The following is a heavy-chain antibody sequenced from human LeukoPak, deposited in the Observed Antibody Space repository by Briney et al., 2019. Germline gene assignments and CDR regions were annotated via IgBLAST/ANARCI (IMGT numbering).Heavy chain of an antibody. CDR3: ARREYCSGGSCYTWFDP. D-gene: IGHD2-15*01. Sequence: GESLKISCKGSGYSFTNYWIGWVRQMPGKGLEWMGIIYPADSDIRYSPSFQGQVTISADKSISTAYQQWSSLKASDTAMYYCARREYCSGGSCYTWFDPWGQGTLVIISS. J-gene: IGHJ5*02. V-gene: IGHV5-51*01. CDR2: IYPADSDI. CDR1: GYSFTNYW.